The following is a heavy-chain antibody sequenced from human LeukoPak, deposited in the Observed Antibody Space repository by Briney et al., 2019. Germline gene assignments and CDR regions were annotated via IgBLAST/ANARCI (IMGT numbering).Heavy chain of an antibody. CDR1: GVTFSGYW. Sequence: PGGSLRLSCAASGVTFSGYWMSWVRQAPGKGLEWVGNIKQDGSEKYNVYSVMGRFTISRDNDKNSLYLQMNSLRAEDTAVYYCANLIAAAGMNYYYYMDVWGKGTTVTISS. V-gene: IGHV3-7*01. J-gene: IGHJ6*03. CDR2: IKQDGSEK. CDR3: ANLIAAAGMNYYYYMDV. D-gene: IGHD6-13*01.